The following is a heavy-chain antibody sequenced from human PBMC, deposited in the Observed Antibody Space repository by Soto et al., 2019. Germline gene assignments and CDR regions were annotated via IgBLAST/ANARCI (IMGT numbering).Heavy chain of an antibody. V-gene: IGHV4-34*01. Sequence: PSETLSLTCAVYGGSFSGYYWSWIRQPPGKGLEWIGEINHSGSINYNPSLKSRVTISVDTSKNQFSLKLSSVTAADTAVYYCARTGYSSGWYKAAFDIWGQGTMVTVSS. CDR2: INHSGSI. J-gene: IGHJ3*02. CDR3: ARTGYSSGWYKAAFDI. CDR1: GGSFSGYY. D-gene: IGHD6-19*01.